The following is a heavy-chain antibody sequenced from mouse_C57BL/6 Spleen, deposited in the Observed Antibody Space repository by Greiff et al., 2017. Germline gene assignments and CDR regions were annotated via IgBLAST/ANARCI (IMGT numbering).Heavy chain of an antibody. D-gene: IGHD1-1*01. CDR2: IDPETGGT. J-gene: IGHJ1*03. V-gene: IGHV1-15*01. Sequence: LVESGAELVRPGASVTLSCKASGYTFTDYEMHWVKQTPVHGLEWIGAIDPETGGTAYNQKFKGKAILTADKSSSTAYMELRSLTSEDSAVYYCTRYYGSSFDVWGTGTTVTVSS. CDR1: GYTFTDYE. CDR3: TRYYGSSFDV.